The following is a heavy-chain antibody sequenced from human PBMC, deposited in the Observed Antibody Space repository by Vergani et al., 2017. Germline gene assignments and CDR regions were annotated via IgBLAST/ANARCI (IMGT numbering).Heavy chain of an antibody. CDR3: ARGGVTASVFDP. J-gene: IGHJ5*02. V-gene: IGHV4-59*01. CDR2: VYYTGST. D-gene: IGHD2-21*02. CDR1: GAAIKDFY. Sequence: QVQLQESGPGLVKPSETLSLTCTVSGAAIKDFYWSWFRQPPGKGLEWIGYVYYTGSTTYNPSLKSRVTISVDTSNNQFSLRMTSLTAADTAIYYCARGGVTASVFDPWGQGTLVTVSS.